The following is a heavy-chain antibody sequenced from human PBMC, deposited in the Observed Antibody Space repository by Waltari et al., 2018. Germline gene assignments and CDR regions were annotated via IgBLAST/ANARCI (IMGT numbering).Heavy chain of an antibody. CDR2: INENGRTI. J-gene: IGHJ4*02. D-gene: IGHD2-15*01. V-gene: IGHV3-74*01. Sequence: EVQVVASGGGLVQHGGSLRLSCAASGLTVSLNWMHWVRQAPGKGLEWVSRINENGRTINYAGSVRGRFTISRDNTKNMLYLQMSSLRAEDTAIYYCARDFGGRNDYWGQGTLVTVSS. CDR1: GLTVSLNW. CDR3: ARDFGGRNDY.